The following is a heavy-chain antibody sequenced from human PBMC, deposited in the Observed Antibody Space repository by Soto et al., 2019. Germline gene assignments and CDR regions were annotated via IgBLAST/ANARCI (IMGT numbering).Heavy chain of an antibody. Sequence: KESGPTLVKPTQTLTLTCTFSGFSLSTSGVGVGWIRQPPGKALEWLALIYWDDDKRYSPSLKSRLTITKDTSKNQVVLTMTNMDPVDTATYYRAHRLRYYASSGDYDRISSLDPWGQGTLVTVSS. CDR1: GFSLSTSGVG. CDR2: IYWDDDK. J-gene: IGHJ5*02. CDR3: AHRLRYYASSGDYDRISSLDP. D-gene: IGHD3-22*01. V-gene: IGHV2-5*02.